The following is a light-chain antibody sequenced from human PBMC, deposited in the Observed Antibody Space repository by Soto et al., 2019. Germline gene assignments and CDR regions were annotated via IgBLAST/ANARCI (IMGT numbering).Light chain of an antibody. CDR2: EVS. CDR1: QTLVNSDGKTF. J-gene: IGKJ4*01. Sequence: DILLTQAPLSLSVTPGQPASITCKSSQTLVNSDGKTFLYWYVQKPGQPPQLLMDEVSNRFSGVPDRFSGGGSETDFTLKISRVEAEDVGIYYCMQAIELPLTFGGGTKVEI. CDR3: MQAIELPLT. V-gene: IGKV2D-29*01.